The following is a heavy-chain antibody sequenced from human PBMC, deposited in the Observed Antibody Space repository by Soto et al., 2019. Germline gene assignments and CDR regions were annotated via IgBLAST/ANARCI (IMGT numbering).Heavy chain of an antibody. V-gene: IGHV4-39*01. J-gene: IGHJ5*02. Sequence: QLQLQESGPGLVKPSETLSLICSVSGGSISSTSHYWGWIRQPPGKGLEWIGSIYFTGSTYYTPSLKSRTTISVDTSRNQFSLKLNSVTAADTAVYYCVRLTGMTTSTTDRGLDTWGQGTLVTFSP. D-gene: IGHD4-17*01. CDR3: VRLTGMTTSTTDRGLDT. CDR2: IYFTGST. CDR1: GGSISSTSHY.